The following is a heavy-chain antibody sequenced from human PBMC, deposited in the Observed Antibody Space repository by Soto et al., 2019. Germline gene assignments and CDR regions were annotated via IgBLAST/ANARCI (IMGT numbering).Heavy chain of an antibody. CDR1: GGSISSSNW. D-gene: IGHD2-2*01. J-gene: IGHJ4*02. CDR3: ARDPPLPAAMVD. V-gene: IGHV4-4*02. Sequence: QVQLQESGPGLVKPSGTLSLTCAVSGGSISSSNWWSWVRQPPGKGLEWIGEIYHSGSTNYNPSLKSRVTIPVDKPKNQSSLQLSAVTAADTALYYCARDPPLPAAMVDWGQGTLVTVSS. CDR2: IYHSGST.